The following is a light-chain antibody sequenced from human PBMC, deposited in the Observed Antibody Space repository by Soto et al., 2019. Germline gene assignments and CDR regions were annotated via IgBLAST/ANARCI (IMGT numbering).Light chain of an antibody. CDR3: QQYNRYSGT. J-gene: IGKJ1*01. CDR1: QSISSW. Sequence: DIQMTQSTSTLSASVGDRVTITCRASQSISSWLAWYQQKPGKAPKLLIYDASSLESGVPSRFSGSGSGTEFTLTISSLQPDDFATYYCQQYNRYSGTFGQGTKVDIK. CDR2: DAS. V-gene: IGKV1-5*01.